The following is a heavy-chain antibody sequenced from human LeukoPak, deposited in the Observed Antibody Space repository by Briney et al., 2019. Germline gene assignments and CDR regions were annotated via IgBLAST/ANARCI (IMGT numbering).Heavy chain of an antibody. V-gene: IGHV3-74*01. CDR1: DSPSRTT. J-gene: IGHJ4*02. Sequence: GGSLSLSFQALDSPSRTTWIPGSAQPQGKGLLGFSRINSDGSSTSYADSVKGRFTISRDNSKNTLYLQMNSLRTEDTGVYYCAKDFRGWENCFDFWGQGTLVTVSS. CDR2: INSDGSST. CDR3: AKDFRGWENCFDF. D-gene: IGHD6-19*01.